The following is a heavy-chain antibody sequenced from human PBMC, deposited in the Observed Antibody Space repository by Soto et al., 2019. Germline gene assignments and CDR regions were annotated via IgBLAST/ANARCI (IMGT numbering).Heavy chain of an antibody. CDR3: ARTYHDFWSGTLDV. V-gene: IGHV3-66*01. CDR1: GFTVSSNY. D-gene: IGHD3-3*01. J-gene: IGHJ6*04. Sequence: EVELVESGGGLVQPGGSLRLSCAASGFTVSSNYMTWVRQAPGKGLEWVSVIYSGGSTYYADSVKGRFTISRDNSKNTLYLQMNSLRAEDTAVYYCARTYHDFWSGTLDVWGKGTTVTVSS. CDR2: IYSGGST.